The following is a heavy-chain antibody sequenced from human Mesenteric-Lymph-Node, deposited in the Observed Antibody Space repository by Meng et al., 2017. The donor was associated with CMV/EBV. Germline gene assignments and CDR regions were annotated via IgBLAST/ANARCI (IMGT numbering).Heavy chain of an antibody. CDR2: ISSTGSIK. D-gene: IGHD3-3*01. CDR1: GFTFSNYE. J-gene: IGHJ4*02. V-gene: IGHV3-48*03. CDR3: TREERDYDFWSGYYNFDY. Sequence: GGSLRLSCAASGFTFSNYEMNWVRQAPGKGLEWVSYISSTGSIKYCADSVKGRFTISRDNAKNSLYLQMNSLRVEDTAVYYCTREERDYDFWSGYYNFDYWGQGTLVTVSS.